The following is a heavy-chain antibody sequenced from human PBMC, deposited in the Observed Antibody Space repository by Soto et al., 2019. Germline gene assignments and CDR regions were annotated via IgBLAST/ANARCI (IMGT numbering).Heavy chain of an antibody. J-gene: IGHJ3*02. D-gene: IGHD5-12*01. V-gene: IGHV4-31*03. CDR2: IYYSGST. Sequence: SSTXSLTCTVSVGSSIIGCYYWCWIRQHPGKGLEWIGYIYYSGSTYYNPSLKSRVTISVDTSKNQFSLKLSSVTAADTAVYYCERGNIDDDFDIWGQGTMVNV. CDR3: ERGNIDDDFDI. CDR1: VGSSIIGCYY.